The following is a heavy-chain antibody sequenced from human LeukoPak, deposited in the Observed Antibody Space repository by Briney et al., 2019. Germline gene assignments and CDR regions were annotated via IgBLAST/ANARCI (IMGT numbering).Heavy chain of an antibody. J-gene: IGHJ3*02. CDR2: IYSRGST. CDR3: ARGGPEDAFDI. CDR1: GFTVSTNY. D-gene: IGHD1-14*01. Sequence: GGSLSLSCAASGFTVSTNYMSWVRQAPGKGLEWVSVIYSRGSTYYADSVKGRFTISRDNSENTLYLQMNSLRDEDTALYYCARGGPEDAFDIWGQGTMVIVSS. V-gene: IGHV3-66*01.